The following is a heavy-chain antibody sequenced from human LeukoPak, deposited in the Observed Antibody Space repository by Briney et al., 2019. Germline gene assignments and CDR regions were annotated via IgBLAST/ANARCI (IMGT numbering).Heavy chain of an antibody. Sequence: SETLSLTCTVSGGSISSYYWSWIRQPPGKGLEWIGYIYYSGSTNYNPSLKSRVTISVDSSKNHFSLKLSSVTAADTAVYYCARHDSSSRFTYYFDYWGQGTLVTVSS. V-gene: IGHV4-59*08. CDR2: IYYSGST. CDR3: ARHDSSSRFTYYFDY. CDR1: GGSISSYY. D-gene: IGHD3-22*01. J-gene: IGHJ4*02.